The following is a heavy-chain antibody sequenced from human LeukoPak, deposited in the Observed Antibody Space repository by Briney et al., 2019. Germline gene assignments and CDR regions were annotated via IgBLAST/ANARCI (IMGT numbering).Heavy chain of an antibody. Sequence: SETLSLTCTVSGGSISSYYWSWIRQPAGKGLEWIGRIYTSGSTNYNPSLKSRVTMSVDTSKNQFSLKLSSVTAADTAVYYCARAGYDIWTGYSDYWGQGTLVTVSS. CDR2: IYTSGST. V-gene: IGHV4-4*07. D-gene: IGHD3-9*01. J-gene: IGHJ4*02. CDR3: ARAGYDIWTGYSDY. CDR1: GGSISSYY.